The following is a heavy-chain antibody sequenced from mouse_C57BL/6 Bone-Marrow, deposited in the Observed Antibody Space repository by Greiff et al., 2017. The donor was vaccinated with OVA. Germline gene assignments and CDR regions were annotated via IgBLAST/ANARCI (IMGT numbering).Heavy chain of an antibody. CDR3: ARRGGSYYGSSYWYFDV. J-gene: IGHJ1*03. D-gene: IGHD1-1*01. CDR2: IYPGGGYT. Sequence: QVHVKPSGAELVRPGTSVKMSCKASGYTFTNYWIGWAKQSPGHGLEWIGVIYPGGGYTNYHEKFKGKATLTADKSSSTAYMQVSSLISEDSAIYYCARRGGSYYGSSYWYFDVWGTGTTVTVSS. CDR1: GYTFTNYW. V-gene: IGHV1-63*01.